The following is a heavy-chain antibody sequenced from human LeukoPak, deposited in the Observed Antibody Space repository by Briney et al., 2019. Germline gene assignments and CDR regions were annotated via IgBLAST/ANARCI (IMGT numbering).Heavy chain of an antibody. CDR3: ARSLYYYGSDSFDI. J-gene: IGHJ3*02. Sequence: KPSETLSLTCTVSGGSISSGSYYWNWIRQPPGKGLEWIGYIYYSGSTNYNPSLKSRVTISVDTSKNQFSLKLSSVTAADTAVYYCARSLYYYGSDSFDIWGQGTMVTVSS. D-gene: IGHD3-10*01. CDR2: IYYSGST. V-gene: IGHV4-61*01. CDR1: GGSISSGSYY.